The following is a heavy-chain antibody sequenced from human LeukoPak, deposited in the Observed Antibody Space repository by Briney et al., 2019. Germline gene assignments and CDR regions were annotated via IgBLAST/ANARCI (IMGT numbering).Heavy chain of an antibody. CDR1: GFTFSSYW. V-gene: IGHV3-74*01. D-gene: IGHD3-22*01. J-gene: IGHJ4*02. CDR2: INTDGSST. CDR3: ARVHYYDSSGYYDY. Sequence: GGSLRLSCAASGFTFSSYWMHWVRQAPGKGLVWVSRINTDGSSTSYADSVKGRFTISRDNAKNSLYLQMNSLRAEDTALYHCARVHYYDSSGYYDYWGQGTLVTVSS.